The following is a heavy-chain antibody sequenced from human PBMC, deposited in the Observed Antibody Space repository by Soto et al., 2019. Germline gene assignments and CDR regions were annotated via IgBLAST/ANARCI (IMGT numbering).Heavy chain of an antibody. CDR1: GFPFSDYW. Sequence: PGGSLRLSCEASGFPFSDYWMSWVRQAPGKGLEWVANIEHDGSDKYYVDSVKGRFTISRDNAKNSLYLQMNSLSAEDTAVYYCAGSGDYVEGGAPFDYWGQGTLVTVSS. V-gene: IGHV3-7*03. J-gene: IGHJ4*02. D-gene: IGHD2-21*02. CDR2: IEHDGSDK. CDR3: AGSGDYVEGGAPFDY.